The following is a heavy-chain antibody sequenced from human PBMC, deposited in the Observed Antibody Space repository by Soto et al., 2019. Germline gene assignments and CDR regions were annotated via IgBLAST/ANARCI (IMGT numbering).Heavy chain of an antibody. V-gene: IGHV3-48*01. D-gene: IGHD2-15*01. CDR1: GFSFSSYT. Sequence: EVQLVESGGGLVQPGGSLRLSCVASGFSFSSYTMNWFRQAPGKGLEWVSDISRNASTISYADYVRGLFTISRDNAKTSLYLQMNSLRAEDTAVYYCARDREYCSGDNCYETGAAYWCQGALVTVSS. CDR2: ISRNASTI. J-gene: IGHJ4*02. CDR3: ARDREYCSGDNCYETGAAY.